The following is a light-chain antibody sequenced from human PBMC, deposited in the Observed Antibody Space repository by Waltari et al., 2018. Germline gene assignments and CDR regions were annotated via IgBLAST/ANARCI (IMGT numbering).Light chain of an antibody. J-gene: IGLJ1*01. CDR1: TSNIESNT. CDR2: RNN. CDR3: SAWDDSLNGYV. Sequence: QSVLTQPPSASGTPGQRVTISCSGSTSNIESNTVNWYQHFPGTAPKLFIYRNNRRPSGVPDRFSASKSGTSASLAISGLQSEDEADYYCSAWDDSLNGYVFGSGTKVTVL. V-gene: IGLV1-44*01.